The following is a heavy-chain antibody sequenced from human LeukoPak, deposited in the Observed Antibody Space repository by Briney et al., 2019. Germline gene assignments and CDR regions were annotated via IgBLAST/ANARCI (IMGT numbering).Heavy chain of an antibody. J-gene: IGHJ5*02. CDR3: AATNYDFWSGMSGFDP. V-gene: IGHV1-58*02. D-gene: IGHD3-3*01. CDR1: GFTFTSSA. Sequence: SVKVSCKASGFTFTSSAMQWVRQARGQRLEWIGWIVVGSGNTNYAQKFQERATITRDMSTSTAYMELSSLRSEDTAVYYCAATNYDFWSGMSGFDPWGQGTLVTVSS. CDR2: IVVGSGNT.